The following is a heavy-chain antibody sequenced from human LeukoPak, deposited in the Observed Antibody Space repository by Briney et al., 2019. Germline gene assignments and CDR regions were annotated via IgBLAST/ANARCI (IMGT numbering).Heavy chain of an antibody. V-gene: IGHV3-30*04. CDR2: ISYDGSNK. J-gene: IGHJ4*02. CDR1: GFTFSSYA. CDR3: ARMESSSWFGGFDY. Sequence: GGSLRLSCAASGFTFSSYAMHWVRQAPGKGLEWVAVISYDGSNKYYADSVKGRFTISRDNSKKTLYLQMNSLRAEDTAVYYCARMESSSWFGGFDYWGQGTLVTVSS. D-gene: IGHD6-13*01.